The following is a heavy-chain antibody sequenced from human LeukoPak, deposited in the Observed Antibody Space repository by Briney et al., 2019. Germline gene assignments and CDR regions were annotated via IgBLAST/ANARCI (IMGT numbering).Heavy chain of an antibody. V-gene: IGHV3-30*04. D-gene: IGHD2/OR15-2a*01. CDR2: ISYDGSNK. J-gene: IGHJ4*02. CDR3: AKDSAKKYDDY. Sequence: TGGSLRLSRAASGFTFSSYAMHWVRQAPGKGLEWVAVISYDGSNKYYADSVKGRFTISRDNSKNTLYLQMNSLRAEDTAVYYCAKDSAKKYDDYWGQGTLVTVSS. CDR1: GFTFSSYA.